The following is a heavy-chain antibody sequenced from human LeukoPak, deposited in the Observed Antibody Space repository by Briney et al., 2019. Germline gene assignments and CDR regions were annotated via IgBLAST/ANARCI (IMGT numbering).Heavy chain of an antibody. V-gene: IGHV4-38-2*01. CDR3: ASSDCSGGSCYFDY. CDR2: ISHSGST. CDR1: GYSISSGYY. Sequence: PSETLSLTCAVSGYSISSGYYWGWMRQPPGKGLEWFGSISHSGSTYYNPSLKSRVTISVDTSKNQFSLKLSCVAAADTAVYYCASSDCSGGSCYFDYWGQGTLVTVSS. D-gene: IGHD2-15*01. J-gene: IGHJ4*02.